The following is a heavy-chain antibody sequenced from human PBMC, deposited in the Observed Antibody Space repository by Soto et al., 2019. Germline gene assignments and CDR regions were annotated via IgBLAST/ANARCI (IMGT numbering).Heavy chain of an antibody. J-gene: IGHJ6*02. CDR2: ISAYNGNT. CDR1: GYTFTSYG. V-gene: IGHV1-18*01. D-gene: IGHD6-19*01. CDR3: ARDSRVAVAGPDYYYYYGMDV. Sequence: APVKVSCKASGYTFTSYGISWGRQAPGQGLEWMGWISAYNGNTNYAQKLQGRVTMTTDTSTSTAYMELRSLRSDDTAVYYCARDSRVAVAGPDYYYYYGMDVWGQGTTVTVSS.